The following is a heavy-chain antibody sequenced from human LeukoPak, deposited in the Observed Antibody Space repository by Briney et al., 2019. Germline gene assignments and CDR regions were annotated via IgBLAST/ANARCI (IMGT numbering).Heavy chain of an antibody. Sequence: ASVNVSCKASGYTFTSYYMHWVRQAPGQGLEWMGIINPSGGSTSYAQKFQGRVTMTRDTSTSTVYMELSSLRSEDTAVYYCARDPKGIVVVPAAVQDDYWGQGTLVTVSS. J-gene: IGHJ4*02. D-gene: IGHD2-2*01. V-gene: IGHV1-46*01. CDR2: INPSGGST. CDR3: ARDPKGIVVVPAAVQDDY. CDR1: GYTFTSYY.